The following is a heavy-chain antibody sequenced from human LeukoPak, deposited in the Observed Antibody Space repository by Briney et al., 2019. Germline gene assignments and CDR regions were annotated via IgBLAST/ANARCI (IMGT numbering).Heavy chain of an antibody. CDR1: GYTFSNHL. CDR2: VYPNSGGT. Sequence: GASVKVSCKASGYTFSNHLIHWVRQAPGQGLEWMGWVYPNSGGTKYAQEFQGRVTMTRDTSISTAYMELGRLRSDDTAVYFCAREGITEAATTNDALDIWGQGTVVTVSS. D-gene: IGHD6-19*01. V-gene: IGHV1-2*02. J-gene: IGHJ3*02. CDR3: AREGITEAATTNDALDI.